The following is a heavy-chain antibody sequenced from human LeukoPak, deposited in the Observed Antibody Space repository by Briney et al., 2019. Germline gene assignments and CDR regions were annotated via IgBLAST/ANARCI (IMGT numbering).Heavy chain of an antibody. V-gene: IGHV3-23*01. D-gene: IGHD3-22*01. J-gene: IGHJ4*02. CDR2: ISGSGGTT. Sequence: GGSLRLSCAASGFTFSSYAMSWVRQAPGKGLEWVSSISGSGGTTYYADSVKGRFTMSRDNSKNTLYLQMNSLRAEDTAVYYRASMYYYDSSGYAWDWGQGTLVTVSP. CDR3: ASMYYYDSSGYAWD. CDR1: GFTFSSYA.